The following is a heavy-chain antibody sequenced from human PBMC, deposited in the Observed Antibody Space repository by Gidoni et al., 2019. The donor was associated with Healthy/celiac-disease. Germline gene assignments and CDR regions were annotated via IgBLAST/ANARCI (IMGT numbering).Heavy chain of an antibody. D-gene: IGHD4-17*01. CDR1: GFTFSTYA. V-gene: IGHV3-23*01. CDR3: AKLDGDTDVFDI. CDR2: ISASGGST. J-gene: IGHJ3*02. Sequence: AASGFTFSTYAMSWVRQAPGRGLEWVSAISASGGSTYYADSVKGRFTIFRDNSKSTLYLQMNSLRADDTAVYYCAKLDGDTDVFDIWGQGTMVTVSS.